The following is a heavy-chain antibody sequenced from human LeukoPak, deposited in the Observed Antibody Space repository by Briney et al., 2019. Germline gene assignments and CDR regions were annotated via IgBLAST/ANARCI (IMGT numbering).Heavy chain of an antibody. CDR1: GFTFSSYA. CDR3: ARPKYSSGWYGAYYYYMDV. J-gene: IGHJ6*03. Sequence: GGSLRLSCAASGFTFSSYAMHWVRQAPGKGLEWVAVISYDGSNKYYADSVKGRFTISRDNSKNTLYLQMNSLRAEDTAVYYCARPKYSSGWYGAYYYYMDVWGKGTTVTVSS. V-gene: IGHV3-30-3*01. CDR2: ISYDGSNK. D-gene: IGHD6-19*01.